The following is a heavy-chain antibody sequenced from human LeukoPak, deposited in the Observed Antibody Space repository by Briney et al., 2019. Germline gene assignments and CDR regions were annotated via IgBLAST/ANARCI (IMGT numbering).Heavy chain of an antibody. CDR3: AKGESLYY. CDR2: ISYDGSNK. CDR1: GFTFSSYG. J-gene: IGHJ4*02. Sequence: GGSLRLSCAASGFTFSSYGMPWIRQAPGKGLEWVAVISYDGSNKYYADSVKGRFTISRDNSKNTLYLQMNSLRAEDTAVYYCAKGESLYYWGQGTLVTVSS. D-gene: IGHD3-16*02. V-gene: IGHV3-30*18.